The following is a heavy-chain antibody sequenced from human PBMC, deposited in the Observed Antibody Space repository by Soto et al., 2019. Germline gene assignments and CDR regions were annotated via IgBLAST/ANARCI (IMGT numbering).Heavy chain of an antibody. V-gene: IGHV1-8*01. CDR2: MNANSGNT. CDR1: GYTFTSYD. J-gene: IGHJ3*02. Sequence: GASVKVSCKASGYTFTSYDINWVRQATGQGLEWMGWMNANSGNTGYAQKFQGRVTMTRDTSISTAYMELRSLRSEDTAVYYCARDLSGWYPNDAFDIWGQGTMVTVSS. CDR3: ARDLSGWYPNDAFDI. D-gene: IGHD6-19*01.